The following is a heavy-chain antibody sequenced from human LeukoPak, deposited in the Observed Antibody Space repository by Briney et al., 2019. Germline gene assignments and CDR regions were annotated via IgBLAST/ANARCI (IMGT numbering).Heavy chain of an antibody. CDR1: GFTFSSYE. J-gene: IGHJ4*02. V-gene: IGHV3-48*03. Sequence: GGSLRLSCAASGFTFSSYEMNWVRQAPGKGLEWVSYISSSGSTIYYADSMKGRFTISRDNAKNSLYLQMNSLRAEDTAVYYCATLPRRVTRNDYWGQGTLVTASS. CDR2: ISSSGSTI. D-gene: IGHD2-21*02. CDR3: ATLPRRVTRNDY.